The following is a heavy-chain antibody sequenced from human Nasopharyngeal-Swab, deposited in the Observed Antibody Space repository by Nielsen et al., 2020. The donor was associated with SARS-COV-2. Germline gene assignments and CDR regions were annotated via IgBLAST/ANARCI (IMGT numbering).Heavy chain of an antibody. J-gene: IGHJ6*02. CDR2: ISSSSSYI. V-gene: IGHV3-21*01. D-gene: IGHD3-3*01. CDR1: GFTFNNYN. Sequence: VSLTISCSASGFTFNNYNFNWVRQAPGKGLEWASSISSSSSYIYYADSVKGRFTISRDNAKNSLYLQMNSLRAEDTAVYYCARDGLDYDFWSDYFMDVWGQGTTVTVSS. CDR3: ARDGLDYDFWSDYFMDV.